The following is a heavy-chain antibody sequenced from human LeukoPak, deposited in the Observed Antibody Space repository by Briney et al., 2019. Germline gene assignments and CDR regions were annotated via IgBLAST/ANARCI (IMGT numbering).Heavy chain of an antibody. Sequence: GGSLRLSCAASGFTVSNNYMSWVRQAPGKGLEWVSKISSSGSAIYYADSVKGRFTISRDNAKSTLYLQMNSLRVEDTAVYYCARGGSLGYWGQGTLVTVSS. V-gene: IGHV3-11*04. CDR2: ISSSGSAI. CDR1: GFTVSNNY. J-gene: IGHJ4*02. D-gene: IGHD6-19*01. CDR3: ARGGSLGY.